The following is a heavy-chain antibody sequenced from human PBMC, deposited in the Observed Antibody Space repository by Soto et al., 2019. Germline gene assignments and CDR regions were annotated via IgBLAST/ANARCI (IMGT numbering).Heavy chain of an antibody. D-gene: IGHD2-2*01. V-gene: IGHV1-69*12. CDR2: IIPIFGTA. Sequence: QVQLVQSGAEVKKPGSSVKVSCKASGVTFSSYAISWVRQAPGQGLEWMGGIIPIFGTANYAQKFQGRVTITADESTSTAYMELSSLRSEDTAVYYWARHVPAAGYYYGMDVWGQGTTVTVSS. J-gene: IGHJ6*02. CDR3: ARHVPAAGYYYGMDV. CDR1: GVTFSSYA.